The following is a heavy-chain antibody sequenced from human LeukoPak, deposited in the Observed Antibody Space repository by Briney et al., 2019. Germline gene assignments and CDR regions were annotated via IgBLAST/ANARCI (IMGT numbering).Heavy chain of an antibody. CDR1: GFTFDDYA. CDR3: AKARESGSYRLFDY. D-gene: IGHD1-26*01. Sequence: GGSLRLSCAASGFTFDDYAMHWVRQAPGKGLEWVSGISWNSGSIGYADSVKGRFTISRDNAKNSLYLQMNSLRAEDTALYYCAKARESGSYRLFDYWGQGTLVTVSS. V-gene: IGHV3-9*01. J-gene: IGHJ4*02. CDR2: ISWNSGSI.